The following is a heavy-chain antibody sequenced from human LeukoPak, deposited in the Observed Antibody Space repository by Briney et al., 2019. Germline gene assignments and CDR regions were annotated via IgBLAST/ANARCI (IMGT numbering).Heavy chain of an antibody. D-gene: IGHD3-10*01. CDR1: GGTFSSYA. J-gene: IGHJ4*02. CDR3: ARGPLYGSGSYPLDY. V-gene: IGHV1-69*05. CDR2: IIPIFGTA. Sequence: SVKVPCKASGGTFSSYAISWVRQAPGQGLEWMGGIIPIFGTANYAQKFQGRVTITTDESTSTAYMELSSLRSEDTAVYYCARGPLYGSGSYPLDYWGQGTLVTVSS.